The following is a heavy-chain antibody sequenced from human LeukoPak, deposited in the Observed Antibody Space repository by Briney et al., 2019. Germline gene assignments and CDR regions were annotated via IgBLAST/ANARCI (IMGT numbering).Heavy chain of an antibody. D-gene: IGHD3-3*01. V-gene: IGHV1-18*01. Sequence: ASVKVSCKASGGTFSSYGISWVRQAPGQGLEWMGRISAYNGNTNYAQKLQGRVTMTTDTSTSTAYMELRSLRSDDTAVYYCARSALRFLEWLDYWGQGTLVTVSS. CDR3: ARSALRFLEWLDY. CDR2: ISAYNGNT. CDR1: GGTFSSYG. J-gene: IGHJ4*02.